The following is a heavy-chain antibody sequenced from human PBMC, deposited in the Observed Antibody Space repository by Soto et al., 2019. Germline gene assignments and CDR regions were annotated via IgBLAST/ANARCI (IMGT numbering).Heavy chain of an antibody. V-gene: IGHV1-3*01. CDR3: ASSTRGAAAGISY. Sequence: GASVKVSCKASGYTITSYAMHWVRQAPGQRLEWMGWINAGNGNTKYSQKFQGRVTITRDTSASTAYMELSSLRSEDTAVYYCASSTRGAAAGISYWGQGTLVTVSS. J-gene: IGHJ4*02. D-gene: IGHD6-13*01. CDR1: GYTITSYA. CDR2: INAGNGNT.